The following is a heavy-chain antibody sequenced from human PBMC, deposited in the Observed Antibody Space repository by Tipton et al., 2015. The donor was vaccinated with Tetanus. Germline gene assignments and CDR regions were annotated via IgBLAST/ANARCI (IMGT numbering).Heavy chain of an antibody. CDR1: GFTFDDYA. D-gene: IGHD4-17*01. Sequence: RSLRLSCAASGFTFDDYAMHWVRQAPGKGLEWVSGISWNSGSIGYADSVKGRFTISRDNAKNSLYLQMNSLRAEDTALYYCAKDVALKVYGDYSPFDYWGQGTLVTVSS. V-gene: IGHV3-9*01. J-gene: IGHJ4*02. CDR2: ISWNSGSI. CDR3: AKDVALKVYGDYSPFDY.